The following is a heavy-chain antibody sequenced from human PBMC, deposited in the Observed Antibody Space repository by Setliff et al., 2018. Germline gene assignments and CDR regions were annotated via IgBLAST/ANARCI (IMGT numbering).Heavy chain of an antibody. Sequence: SVKVSCKASGGTFSSYGISWVRQAPGQGLEWMGGTIPMFGTTNYARKFQGRVTIITDESTSTAYMQLSSLRSDDTAVYYCARDRRTYSGSFYQSDAFNIWGQGTMVTVSS. J-gene: IGHJ3*02. D-gene: IGHD1-26*01. CDR2: TIPMFGTT. CDR3: ARDRRTYSGSFYQSDAFNI. V-gene: IGHV1-69*05. CDR1: GGTFSSYG.